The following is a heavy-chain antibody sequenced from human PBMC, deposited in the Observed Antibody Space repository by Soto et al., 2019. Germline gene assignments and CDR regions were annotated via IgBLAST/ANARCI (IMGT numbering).Heavy chain of an antibody. D-gene: IGHD6-13*01. CDR1: GGSFSGYY. J-gene: IGHJ5*02. Sequence: SETLSLTCAVYGGSFSGYYWSWIRQPPGKGLEWIGEINHSGSTNYNPSLKSRVTISVDTSKNQFSLKLSSVTAADTAVYYCARGRVRRGYSSSWYVWFDPWGQGTLVTVSS. V-gene: IGHV4-34*01. CDR2: INHSGST. CDR3: ARGRVRRGYSSSWYVWFDP.